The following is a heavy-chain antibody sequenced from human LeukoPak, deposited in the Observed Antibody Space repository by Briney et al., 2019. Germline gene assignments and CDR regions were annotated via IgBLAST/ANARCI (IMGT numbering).Heavy chain of an antibody. J-gene: IGHJ6*02. V-gene: IGHV1-46*01. CDR1: GYTFTSYY. CDR2: INPSGGST. Sequence: GASVTVSCTASGYTFTSYYMHWVRQAPGQGLEWMGIINPSGGSTSYAQKFQGRVTMTRDTSTSTVYMELSSLRSEDTAVYYCARNTVTTTSGYSYSRGYYGMDVWGQGTTVTVSS. D-gene: IGHD5-18*01. CDR3: ARNTVTTTSGYSYSRGYYGMDV.